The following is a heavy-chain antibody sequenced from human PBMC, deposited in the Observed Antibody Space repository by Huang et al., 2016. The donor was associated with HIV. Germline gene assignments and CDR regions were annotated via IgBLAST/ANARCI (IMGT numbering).Heavy chain of an antibody. CDR1: GGTFNNA. CDR2: ITPIFGTP. V-gene: IGHV1-69*13. J-gene: IGHJ4*02. CDR3: ARGAPDLDSHLDH. D-gene: IGHD3-3*01. Sequence: VQLVQSGAEVKKPGSSVKVSCKVSGGTFNNAISWVRQAPGKGLGWMGGITPIFGTPNYARKLQGRVTITADESTSIAYMELSSLRSEDTAVYYCARGAPDLDSHLDHWGQGTLVTVSS.